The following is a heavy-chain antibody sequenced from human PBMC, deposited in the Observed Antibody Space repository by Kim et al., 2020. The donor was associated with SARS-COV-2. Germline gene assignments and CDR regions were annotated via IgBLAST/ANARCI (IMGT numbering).Heavy chain of an antibody. D-gene: IGHD3-22*01. CDR3: AKDIDYDSSGYYYVDAF. CDR2: ISWNSGSI. J-gene: IGHJ3*01. V-gene: IGHV3-9*01. CDR1: GFTFDDYA. Sequence: GGSLRLSCAASGFTFDDYAMHWVRQAPGKGLEWVSGISWNSGSIGYADSVKGRFTISRDNAKNSLYLQMNSLRAEDTALYYCAKDIDYDSSGYYYVDAF.